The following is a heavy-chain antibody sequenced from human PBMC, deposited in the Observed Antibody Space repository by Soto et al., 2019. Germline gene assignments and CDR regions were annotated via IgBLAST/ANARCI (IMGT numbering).Heavy chain of an antibody. CDR3: AREDCSGGSCYSYGGLPPL. Sequence: ASVKVSCKASGGTFSSYTITWVRQAPGQGLEWVGRIIPILGIANYAQKFQGRVTITADKSTSTAYVQLSSLRSEDTAVYYCAREDCSGGSCYSYGGLPPLWGQGTLVTVSS. D-gene: IGHD2-15*01. J-gene: IGHJ4*02. CDR2: IIPILGIA. CDR1: GGTFSSYT. V-gene: IGHV1-69*04.